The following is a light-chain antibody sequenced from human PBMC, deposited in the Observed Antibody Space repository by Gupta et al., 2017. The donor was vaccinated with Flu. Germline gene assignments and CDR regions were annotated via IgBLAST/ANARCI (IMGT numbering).Light chain of an antibody. CDR2: WAS. Sequence: DIVMTQSPDSLAVSLGERATINCRSSLSVLNSSNKNNYLAWYQQKPGQPPQLLIYWASTRESGVPDRFSGSGSGTDFTLTISSLQAEDVAIYYCQQDDSAPYSFGQGTKMEI. J-gene: IGKJ2*03. V-gene: IGKV4-1*01. CDR3: QQDDSAPYS. CDR1: LSVLNSSNKNNY.